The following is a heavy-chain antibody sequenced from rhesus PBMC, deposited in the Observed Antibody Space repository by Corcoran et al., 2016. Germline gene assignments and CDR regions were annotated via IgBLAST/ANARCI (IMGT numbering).Heavy chain of an antibody. D-gene: IGHD3-28*01. CDR3: ARDRYYDSGYYFDY. Sequence: QVQLPASGPGVVKPSETLSLTCPVSSGSISGYYLWRLIRPPPGQGLEWIGYIGGSSGSTNYNPSLKNRVTISKDTSKNQFSLKLSSVTAADTAVYYCARDRYYDSGYYFDYWGQGVLVTVSS. CDR2: IGGSSGST. V-gene: IGHV4-127*01. J-gene: IGHJ4*01. CDR1: SGSISGYYL.